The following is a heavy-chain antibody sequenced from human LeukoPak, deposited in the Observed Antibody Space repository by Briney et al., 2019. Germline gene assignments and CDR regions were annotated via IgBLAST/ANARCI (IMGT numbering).Heavy chain of an antibody. CDR2: VSSGSSSYI. D-gene: IGHD3-16*01. J-gene: IGHJ4*02. Sequence: GGSLRLSCAASGFTFSSYSMNWVRQAPGKGLEWVSYVSSGSSSYIYYADSVKGRFTISRDNSKNTLYLQMNSLRAEDTAVYYCARGKKDTSGGVLDYWGQGTLVTVSS. CDR1: GFTFSSYS. CDR3: ARGKKDTSGGVLDY. V-gene: IGHV3-21*04.